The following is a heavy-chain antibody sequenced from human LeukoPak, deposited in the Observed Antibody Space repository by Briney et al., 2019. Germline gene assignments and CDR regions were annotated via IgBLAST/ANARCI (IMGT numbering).Heavy chain of an antibody. D-gene: IGHD3-10*01. Sequence: GGSLRLSCAASGFTFSNAWMSWVRQAPGKGLEWVGRIKSNTDGGTTDYAAPVKGRFTISRDDSKNTLYLQMNSLKTEDTAVYYCIHGSGERDYWGQGTLVTVSS. CDR2: IKSNTDGGTT. J-gene: IGHJ4*02. CDR1: GFTFSNAW. V-gene: IGHV3-15*01. CDR3: IHGSGERDY.